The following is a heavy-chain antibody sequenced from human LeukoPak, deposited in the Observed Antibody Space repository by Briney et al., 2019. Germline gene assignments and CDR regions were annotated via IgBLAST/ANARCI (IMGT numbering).Heavy chain of an antibody. J-gene: IGHJ6*02. D-gene: IGHD1-26*01. CDR1: GGSFRGYY. Sequence: SETLFLPCAVYGGSFRGYYWSWIREPPGKGLEWIGDIPHSGSTNYHPSLKSRATISVDTSKNQFSLKLSSVTAADTALYYCARGRGIVGVAAAPYGMDVWGQGTTVTVSS. V-gene: IGHV4-34*01. CDR2: IPHSGST. CDR3: ARGRGIVGVAAAPYGMDV.